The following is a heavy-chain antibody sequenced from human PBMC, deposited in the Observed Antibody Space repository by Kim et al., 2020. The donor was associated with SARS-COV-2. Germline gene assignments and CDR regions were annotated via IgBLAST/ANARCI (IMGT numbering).Heavy chain of an antibody. J-gene: IGHJ4*02. CDR3: VRDPAYGAVDY. V-gene: IGHV3-7*01. CDR2: K. Sequence: KNLMGSVQGRFTISRDNAKNSVYLQMSSLRVEDTAVYCCVRDPAYGAVDYWGQGTLVTVSS. D-gene: IGHD3-16*01.